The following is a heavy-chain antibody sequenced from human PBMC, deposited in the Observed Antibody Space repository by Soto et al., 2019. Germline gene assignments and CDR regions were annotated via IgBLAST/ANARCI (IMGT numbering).Heavy chain of an antibody. CDR2: INPGDSEA. J-gene: IGHJ5*02. D-gene: IGHD1-26*01. CDR1: GYSFTIYL. CDR3: ARRHTGSYFDAYNWFEP. V-gene: IGHV5-51*01. Sequence: GESLKISCKVSGYSFTIYLIGWVRQKPGKGLEWMGIINPGDSEARYSPSFQGQVTFSVDWRSGTAYLQWDKLKASDTAMYYCARRHTGSYFDAYNWFEPWGQGTLVTVSS.